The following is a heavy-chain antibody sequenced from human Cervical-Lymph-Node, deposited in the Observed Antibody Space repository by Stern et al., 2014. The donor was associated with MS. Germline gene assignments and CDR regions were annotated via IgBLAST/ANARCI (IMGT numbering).Heavy chain of an antibody. Sequence: VQLVESGPGLVKPSQTLSLTCTVSGGSVSTYNYYWTWLRQPAGQGLEWIGRIYASGNTSPIPTPKVQATISMNPSRNKFTVKLTSLTAADTAVYYCATSGGRRGDFRDYWGQGTLVTVSS. CDR1: GGSVSTYNYY. CDR3: ATSGGRRGDFRDY. V-gene: IGHV4-61*02. J-gene: IGHJ4*02. D-gene: IGHD4-17*01. CDR2: IYASGNT.